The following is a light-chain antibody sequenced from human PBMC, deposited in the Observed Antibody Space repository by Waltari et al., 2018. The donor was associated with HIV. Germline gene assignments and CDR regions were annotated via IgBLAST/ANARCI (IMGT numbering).Light chain of an antibody. V-gene: IGLV2-8*01. Sequence: QSALTQPPSASGSPGQSVTISCTGTSSDVGGYNYVSWYQQHPGKAPKLMIYKVSKRPSGFSVCFSGSKSGNTSSLTVSGLQAEDEADYYCSSYAGSNNFRVFGGGTKLTVL. J-gene: IGLJ3*02. CDR2: KVS. CDR1: SSDVGGYNY. CDR3: SSYAGSNNFRV.